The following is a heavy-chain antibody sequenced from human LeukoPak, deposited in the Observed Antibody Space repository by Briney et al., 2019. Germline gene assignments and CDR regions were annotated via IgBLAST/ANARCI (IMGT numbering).Heavy chain of an antibody. J-gene: IGHJ4*02. CDR1: AYTFTTYG. CDR2: INPYNGDT. Sequence: VASVKVSCKASAYTFTTYGISWVRQAPGQGLEWMGWINPYNGDTNYAQKFQGRVTMTRDTSISTAYMELSRLRSDDTAVYYCARGDIMTGYVFDYWGQGTLVTVSS. CDR3: ARGDIMTGYVFDY. D-gene: IGHD3-9*01. V-gene: IGHV1-2*02.